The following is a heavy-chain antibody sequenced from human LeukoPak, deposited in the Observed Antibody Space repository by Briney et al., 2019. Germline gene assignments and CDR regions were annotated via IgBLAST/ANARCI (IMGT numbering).Heavy chain of an antibody. D-gene: IGHD4-23*01. CDR1: GYTFTSYY. CDR2: INPSGGGT. CDR3: ARDNSVEETAWWFDP. Sequence: ASVKVSCKASGYTFTSYYMHWVRQAPGQGLEWMGIINPSGGGTSYAQKFQGRVTMTGDMSTSTDYMELSSLGSEDTAVYYCARDNSVEETAWWFDPWGQGTLVTVSS. V-gene: IGHV1-46*01. J-gene: IGHJ5*02.